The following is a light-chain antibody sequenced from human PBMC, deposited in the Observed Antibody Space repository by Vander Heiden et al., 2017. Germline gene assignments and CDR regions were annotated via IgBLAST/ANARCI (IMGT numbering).Light chain of an antibody. J-gene: IGLJ1*01. Sequence: QSALIQPASVSGSPGQSITISCTGTNSDIGSYDFVSWYQQYPEKAPKLMIFEVNERPSGVSDRFSGSKSGNAASLTISGLQAEDEADYYCCSYAGSSSYVCGTGTKVTVL. CDR3: CSYAGSSSYV. CDR1: NSDIGSYDF. V-gene: IGLV2-23*02. CDR2: EVN.